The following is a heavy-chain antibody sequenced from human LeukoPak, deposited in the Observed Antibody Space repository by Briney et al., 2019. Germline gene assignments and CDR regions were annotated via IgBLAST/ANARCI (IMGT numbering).Heavy chain of an antibody. CDR1: GYTFTGYY. D-gene: IGHD5-12*01. J-gene: IGHJ4*02. CDR3: SRAPGYSAYGLPFDF. CDR2: INPNSGGT. Sequence: ASVKVSCKTSGYTFTGYYMHWVRQAPGQGLEWMGWINPNSGGTNYAQKFQGRVTMTRDTSISTTYMELSRLTSDDTGVYYCSRAPGYSAYGLPFDFWGQGTQVTVSS. V-gene: IGHV1-2*02.